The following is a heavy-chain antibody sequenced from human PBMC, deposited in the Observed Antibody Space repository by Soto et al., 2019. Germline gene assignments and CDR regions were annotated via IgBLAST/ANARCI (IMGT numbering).Heavy chain of an antibody. V-gene: IGHV3-15*01. Sequence: GGSLRLSCAASGFTFSNAWMSWVRQAPGKGLEWVGRIKSKTDGGTTDYAAPVKGRFTISRDDSKNTLYLQMNSLKTEDTAVYYCTTILGIPDNWNYEDVSYWGQGTLVTVSS. J-gene: IGHJ4*02. CDR2: IKSKTDGGTT. CDR3: TTILGIPDNWNYEDVSY. CDR1: GFTFSNAW. D-gene: IGHD1-7*01.